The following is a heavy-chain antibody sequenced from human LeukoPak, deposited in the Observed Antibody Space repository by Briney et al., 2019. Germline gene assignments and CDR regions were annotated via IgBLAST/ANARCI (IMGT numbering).Heavy chain of an antibody. V-gene: IGHV4-34*01. CDR1: GGSFSGYY. CDR2: INHSGST. Sequence: PSETLSLTCAVYGGSFSGYYWSWIRQPPGKGLEWIGEINHSGSTNYNPSLKSRVTISVDTSKNQFSLKLSSVTAADTAVYYCARVTKQIMITFGGVRKVYYYYMDVWGKGTTVTVSS. J-gene: IGHJ6*03. CDR3: ARVTKQIMITFGGVRKVYYYYMDV. D-gene: IGHD3-16*01.